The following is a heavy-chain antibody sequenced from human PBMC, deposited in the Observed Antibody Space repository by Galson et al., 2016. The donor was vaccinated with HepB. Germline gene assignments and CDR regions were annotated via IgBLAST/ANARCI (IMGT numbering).Heavy chain of an antibody. CDR3: ARDSGRYGIDV. CDR2: IWYDGSRN. D-gene: IGHD1-26*01. V-gene: IGHV3-33*01. J-gene: IGHJ6*02. Sequence: SLRLSCAVSGFTFSTYGMHWVRQAPGKGLEWVAVIWYDGSRNYYGDSVKGRFTISRDDSKDMLYLQMNSLRVEDTALYYCARDSGRYGIDVWGQGTTVTVSS. CDR1: GFTFSTYG.